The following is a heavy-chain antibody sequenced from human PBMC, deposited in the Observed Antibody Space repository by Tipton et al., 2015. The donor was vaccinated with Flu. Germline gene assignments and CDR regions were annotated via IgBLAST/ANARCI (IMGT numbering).Heavy chain of an antibody. Sequence: TLSLTCTVSSGSIRSTNYFCAWIRQPPGKGLELIGSIYPSGTTYYNPSLKSRVTISVDTSKNQFSLTLRSVTAADTAVYYCARDVAVVPAAMITWGQGTLVTVFS. CDR3: ARDVAVVPAAMIT. CDR1: SGSIRSTNYF. D-gene: IGHD2-2*01. V-gene: IGHV4-39*02. J-gene: IGHJ4*02. CDR2: IYPSGTT.